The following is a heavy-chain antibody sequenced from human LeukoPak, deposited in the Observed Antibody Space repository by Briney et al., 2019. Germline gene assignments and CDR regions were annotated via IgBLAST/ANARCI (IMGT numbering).Heavy chain of an antibody. Sequence: GGSLRLSCAASGFTVSSNYMSWVRQAPGKGLEWVSVIYSGGSTYYADSVKGRFTISRDNSKSTLYLQMNSLRAEDTAVYYCARLRYSFGLYYFDYWDQGTLVTVSS. CDR1: GFTVSSNY. D-gene: IGHD5-18*01. CDR3: ARLRYSFGLYYFDY. CDR2: IYSGGST. V-gene: IGHV3-53*01. J-gene: IGHJ4*02.